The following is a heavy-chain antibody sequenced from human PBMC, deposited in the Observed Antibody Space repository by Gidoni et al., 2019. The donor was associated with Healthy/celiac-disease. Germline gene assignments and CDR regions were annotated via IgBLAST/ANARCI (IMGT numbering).Heavy chain of an antibody. V-gene: IGHV4-59*01. CDR2: IYYSGST. Sequence: QVQLQESGPGLVKPSETLSLTCTVSGGSISSYYWSWIRQPPGKGLEWIGYIYYSGSTNYNPSLKSRVTISVDTSKNQFSLKLSSVTAADTAVYYCARGPRVGSSGWNWFDPWGQGTLVTVSS. D-gene: IGHD6-19*01. CDR3: ARGPRVGSSGWNWFDP. J-gene: IGHJ5*02. CDR1: GGSISSYY.